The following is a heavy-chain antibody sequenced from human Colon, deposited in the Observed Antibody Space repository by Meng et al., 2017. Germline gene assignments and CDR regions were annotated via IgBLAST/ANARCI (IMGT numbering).Heavy chain of an antibody. Sequence: QVQLPGSGPGLVRPSETLSLTCTVSGGSVSSGSYYWSWIRQPPGKGLEWIGYIYYSGSTNYNPSLKSRVTISVDTSKNQFSLKLSSVTAADTAVYYCARGASDYDFDYWGQGTLVTVSS. J-gene: IGHJ4*02. CDR1: GGSVSSGSYY. V-gene: IGHV4-61*01. CDR3: ARGASDYDFDY. CDR2: IYYSGST. D-gene: IGHD3-22*01.